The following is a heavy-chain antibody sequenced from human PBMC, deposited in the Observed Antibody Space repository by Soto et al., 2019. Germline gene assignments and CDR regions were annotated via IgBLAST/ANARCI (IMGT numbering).Heavy chain of an antibody. V-gene: IGHV4-34*01. CDR2: INHSGST. Sequence: SETLSLTCAVYGGSFSGYYWSWIRQPPGKGLEWIGEINHSGSTNYNPSLKSRVTISVDTSKNQFSLKVNSVIAADTAIYYCAHILRGSQFNYWGQGTPVTVSS. CDR1: GGSFSGYY. J-gene: IGHJ4*02. D-gene: IGHD3-9*01. CDR3: AHILRGSQFNY.